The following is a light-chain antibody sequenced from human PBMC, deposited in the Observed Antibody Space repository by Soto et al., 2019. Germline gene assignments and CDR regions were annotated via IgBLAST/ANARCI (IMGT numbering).Light chain of an antibody. Sequence: QSALTQPASVSGSPGQSITISCTGTSSDVGRYTFVSWYQQHPGKAPKLMMYEVSNRPSGVSNRFSGSKSGNTASLTISGLQAEDEADYYCSSYTSSSTHVFGSGTKVTVL. CDR2: EVS. CDR3: SSYTSSSTHV. J-gene: IGLJ1*01. V-gene: IGLV2-14*01. CDR1: SSDVGRYTF.